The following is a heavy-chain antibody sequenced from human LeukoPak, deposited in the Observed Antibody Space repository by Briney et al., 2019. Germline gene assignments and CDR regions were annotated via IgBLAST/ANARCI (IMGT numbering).Heavy chain of an antibody. J-gene: IGHJ5*02. CDR1: GGSFSGYY. D-gene: IGHD2-15*01. CDR3: ARHWDIVVVVAATDTWFDP. V-gene: IGHV4-34*01. CDR2: INHSRST. Sequence: SETLSLTCAVYGGSFSGYYWSWSRQPPGKGLEWIGEINHSRSTYYNPSLKSRVTISVDTYKNQFSLKLSSVTAADTAVYYCARHWDIVVVVAATDTWFDPWGQGTLVTVSS.